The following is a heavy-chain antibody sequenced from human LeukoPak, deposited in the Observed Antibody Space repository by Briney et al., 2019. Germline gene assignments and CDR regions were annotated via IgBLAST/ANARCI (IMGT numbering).Heavy chain of an antibody. V-gene: IGHV6-1*01. D-gene: IGHD3-22*01. CDR3: ARRSVAYSYDSSGYSPVYYFDY. CDR1: GDSVSSNSAA. CDR2: TYYRSKWDT. Sequence: SQTLSLTCAISGDSVSSNSAAWNWIWQSPSRGLEWLGRTYYRSKWDTDYAVSVKSRITINPDTSKNQFSLQLNSVTPEDTAVYYCARRSVAYSYDSSGYSPVYYFDYWGQGTLVTVSS. J-gene: IGHJ4*02.